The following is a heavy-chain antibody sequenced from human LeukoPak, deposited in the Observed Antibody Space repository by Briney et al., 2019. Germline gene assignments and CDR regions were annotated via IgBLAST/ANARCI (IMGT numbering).Heavy chain of an antibody. CDR3: ARDYGQYDSTPFFDY. V-gene: IGHV3-30*04. CDR1: GFTFSSYA. Sequence: PGGSLRLSCAASGFTFSSYAMHWVRQAPGKGLEWVAVISYDGSNKYYADSVKGRFTISRDNSKNTLYLQMNSLRAEDTAVYYCARDYGQYDSTPFFDYWGQGTLVTVSS. D-gene: IGHD3-22*01. CDR2: ISYDGSNK. J-gene: IGHJ4*02.